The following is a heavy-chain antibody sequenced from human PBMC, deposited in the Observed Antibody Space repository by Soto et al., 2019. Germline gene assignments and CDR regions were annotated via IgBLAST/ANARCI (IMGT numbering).Heavy chain of an antibody. V-gene: IGHV3-21*01. Sequence: EVQLLESGGGLVQPGGSLRLSCAASGFTFSSYAMSWVRQAPGKGLEWVSSISSSSSYIYYADSVKGRFTISRDNAKNSLYLQMNSLRAEDTAVYYCARLGEGWEEEGYDYWGQGTLVTVSS. D-gene: IGHD1-26*01. CDR2: ISSSSSYI. CDR1: GFTFSSYA. J-gene: IGHJ4*02. CDR3: ARLGEGWEEEGYDY.